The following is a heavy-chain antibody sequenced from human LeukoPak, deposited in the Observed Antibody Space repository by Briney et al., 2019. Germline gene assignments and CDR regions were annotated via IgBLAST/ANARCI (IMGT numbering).Heavy chain of an antibody. Sequence: PGGSLRLSCAASGFTFSSYAMSWVRQAPGKGLEWVSAISGSGGSTYYADSVKGRFTISRDNSKNTLYLQMNSLRAEDTAVYYCASHLSDYYDSSSLDYWGQGTLATVSS. CDR2: ISGSGGST. CDR1: GFTFSSYA. CDR3: ASHLSDYYDSSSLDY. V-gene: IGHV3-23*01. D-gene: IGHD3-22*01. J-gene: IGHJ4*02.